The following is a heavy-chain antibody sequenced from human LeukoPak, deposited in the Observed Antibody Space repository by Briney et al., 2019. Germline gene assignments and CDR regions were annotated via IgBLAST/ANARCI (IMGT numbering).Heavy chain of an antibody. V-gene: IGHV1-69*13. Sequence: PWASVKASCKASGGTFSSYAISWVRQAPGQGLEWMGGIIPIFGTANYAQKFQGRVTITADESTSTAYMELSSLRSEDTAVYYCARDGGSYYYYYYGMDVWGQGTTVTVSS. CDR3: ARDGGSYYYYYYGMDV. D-gene: IGHD1-26*01. J-gene: IGHJ6*02. CDR1: GGTFSSYA. CDR2: IIPIFGTA.